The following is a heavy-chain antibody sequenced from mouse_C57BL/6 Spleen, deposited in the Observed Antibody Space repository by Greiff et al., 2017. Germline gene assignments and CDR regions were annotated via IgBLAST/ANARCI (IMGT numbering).Heavy chain of an antibody. CDR3: TRLTTVVATPYWDFDV. CDR2: IDPETGGT. D-gene: IGHD1-1*01. V-gene: IGHV1-15*01. CDR1: GYTFTDYE. Sequence: VKLMESGAELVRPGASVTLSCKASGYTFTDYEMHWVKQTPVHGLEWIGAIDPETGGTAYNQKFKGKAILTADKSSSTAYMELRSLTSEDSAVYYCTRLTTVVATPYWDFDVWGTGTTVTVSS. J-gene: IGHJ1*03.